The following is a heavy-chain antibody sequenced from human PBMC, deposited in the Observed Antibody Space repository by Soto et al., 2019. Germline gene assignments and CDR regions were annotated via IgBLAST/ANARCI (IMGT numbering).Heavy chain of an antibody. D-gene: IGHD1-26*01. J-gene: IGHJ4*02. CDR2: IYYSGST. V-gene: IGHV4-39*01. CDR3: ARLIVGATPFDY. CDR1: GGSISSSSYY. Sequence: PSETLSLTCTVSGGSISSSSYYWGWIRQSPGKGLEWIGSIYYSGSTYYNPSLKSRVTISVDTSKNQFSLKLSSVTAADTAVYYCARLIVGATPFDYWGQGTLVTVSS.